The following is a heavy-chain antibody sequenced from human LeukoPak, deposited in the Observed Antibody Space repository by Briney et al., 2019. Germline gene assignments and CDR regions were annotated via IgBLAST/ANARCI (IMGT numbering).Heavy chain of an antibody. D-gene: IGHD2-2*01. CDR3: ARALTPLDIVVVTAASPGGMDV. V-gene: IGHV4-59*01. Sequence: SETLSLTCTVSGGSISSYYWSWIRQPPGKGLEWIGYIYYSGSTNYNPSLKSRVTISVDTSKNQFSLKLSSVTAADTAVYYCARALTPLDIVVVTAASPGGMDVWGQGTTVTVSS. J-gene: IGHJ6*02. CDR1: GGSISSYY. CDR2: IYYSGST.